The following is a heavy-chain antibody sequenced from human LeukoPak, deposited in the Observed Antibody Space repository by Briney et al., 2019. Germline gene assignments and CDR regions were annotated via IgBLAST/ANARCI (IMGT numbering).Heavy chain of an antibody. V-gene: IGHV3-53*01. CDR1: GFTVSSNY. CDR3: ARDTFYYGQDY. J-gene: IGHJ4*02. CDR2: IYSGGNT. D-gene: IGHD3-10*01. Sequence: GGSLRLSCAASGFTVSSNYMSWVRQAPGKGLEWVSVIYSGGNTYYAGSVKGRFTISRDNSKNTLYLQMNSLRAEDTAVYYCARDTFYYGQDYWGQGTLVTVSS.